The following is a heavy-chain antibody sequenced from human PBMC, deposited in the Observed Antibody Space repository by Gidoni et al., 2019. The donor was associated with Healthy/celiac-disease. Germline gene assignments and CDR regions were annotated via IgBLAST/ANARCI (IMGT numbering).Heavy chain of an antibody. CDR2: IKSKTDGGTT. J-gene: IGHJ6*02. V-gene: IGHV3-15*01. D-gene: IGHD3-22*01. CDR3: TASITMIVVGGV. CDR1: GFTFSNAW. Sequence: EVQLVESGGGLVKPGGSLRLSCAASGFTFSNAWMSWVRQAPGKGLEWVGRIKSKTDGGTTDYAAPVKGRFTISRDDSKNTLYLQMNSLKTEDTAVYYCTASITMIVVGGVWGQGTTVTVSS.